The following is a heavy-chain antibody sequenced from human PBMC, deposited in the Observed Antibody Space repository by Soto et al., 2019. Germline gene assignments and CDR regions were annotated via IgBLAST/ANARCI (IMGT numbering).Heavy chain of an antibody. CDR2: ISSTSSTK. CDR3: ARRITMVRGPYYYYGLDV. J-gene: IGHJ6*02. D-gene: IGHD3-10*01. Sequence: GGSLRLSCAASGFTFSSHAMNWFRQAPGKGLEWVSFISSTSSTKNYADSVKGRFTISRDNAKNSLYLQMSSLRDEDTAVYYCARRITMVRGPYYYYGLDVWGQGTTVTVSS. V-gene: IGHV3-48*02. CDR1: GFTFSSHA.